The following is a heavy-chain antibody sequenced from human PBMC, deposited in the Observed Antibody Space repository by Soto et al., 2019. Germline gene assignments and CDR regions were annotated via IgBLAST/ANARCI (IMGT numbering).Heavy chain of an antibody. J-gene: IGHJ2*01. V-gene: IGHV3-64*01. D-gene: IGHD4-17*01. CDR3: ARVGSTVTTNWYFDL. Sequence: EVQPVESGGGLVQPGGSLRLSCAASGFTFSSYAMHWVRQAPGKGLEYVSAISSNGGSTYYANSVKGRFTISRDNSKNTLYLQMGSLRAEDMAVYYCARVGSTVTTNWYFDLWGRGTLVTVSS. CDR1: GFTFSSYA. CDR2: ISSNGGST.